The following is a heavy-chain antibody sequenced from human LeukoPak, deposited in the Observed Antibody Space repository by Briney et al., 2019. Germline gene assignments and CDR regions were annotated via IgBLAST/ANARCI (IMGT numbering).Heavy chain of an antibody. CDR2: IIPIFGTA. D-gene: IGHD3-10*01. V-gene: IGHV1-69*06. Sequence: SVKVSCKASGGTSSSYAISWVRQAPGQGLEWMGGIIPIFGTANYAQKFQGRVTITADKSTSTAYMELSSLRSEDTAVYYCAKGIVGSGSYLTIDYWGQGTLVTVSS. CDR1: GGTSSSYA. CDR3: AKGIVGSGSYLTIDY. J-gene: IGHJ4*02.